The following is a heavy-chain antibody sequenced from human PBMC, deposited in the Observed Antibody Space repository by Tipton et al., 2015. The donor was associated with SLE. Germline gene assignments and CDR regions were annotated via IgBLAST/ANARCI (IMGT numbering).Heavy chain of an antibody. Sequence: GSLRLSCAASGFTFNNYWMHWFRQVPGKGLEWVSRIDHDGSGTSYADSVEDRFTISRDNTKKTLYLQMNSLRAEDTAVYYCARGPDYGSRTDYLDPWGQGILVTVSS. CDR1: GFTFNNYW. CDR3: ARGPDYGSRTDYLDP. J-gene: IGHJ5*02. D-gene: IGHD3-10*01. CDR2: IDHDGSGT. V-gene: IGHV3-74*01.